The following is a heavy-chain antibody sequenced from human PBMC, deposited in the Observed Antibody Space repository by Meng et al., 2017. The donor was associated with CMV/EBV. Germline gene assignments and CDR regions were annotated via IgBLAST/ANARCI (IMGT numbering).Heavy chain of an antibody. CDR3: ARDGSGFLTPFDY. CDR1: GGTFSSYT. J-gene: IGHJ4*02. D-gene: IGHD6-19*01. CDR2: IIPILGIA. V-gene: IGHV1-69*04. Sequence: SVKVSCKASGGTFSSYTISWVRQAPGQGLEWMGRIIPILGIANYAQKFQGRVTMTRDTSISTAYMELSRLRSDDTAVYYCARDGSGFLTPFDYWGQGTLVTVSS.